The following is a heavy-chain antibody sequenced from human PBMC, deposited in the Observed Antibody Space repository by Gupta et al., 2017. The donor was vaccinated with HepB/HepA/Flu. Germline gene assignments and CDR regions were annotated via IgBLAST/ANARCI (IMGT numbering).Heavy chain of an antibody. J-gene: IGHJ4*02. CDR1: GFTFSTYA. Sequence: EVQLLESGGDLAQPGGSLRLSCVASGFTFSTYAMSWVRKDPGKGLEWVSIIINIAGGTYDADSVKGRFTISRANSKNTLFLQMNSLRAEDTAVYYCAKGLLTGNSAGWGQGTLVTVSS. D-gene: IGHD4-23*01. CDR3: AKGLLTGNSAG. CDR2: IINIAGGT. V-gene: IGHV3-23*01.